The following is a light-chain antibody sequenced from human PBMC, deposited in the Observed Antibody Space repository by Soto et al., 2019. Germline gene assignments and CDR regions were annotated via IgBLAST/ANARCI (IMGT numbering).Light chain of an antibody. Sequence: EVVMTQSPGTLSVSLGESATLSCRASQSVDGYLAWYQQKPGQAPRLLIYGASTRATGIPARFSGSGSETEFTLTISSLQAEDSAVYFCQQYNNWPTWTFGQGTKVDIK. CDR3: QQYNNWPTWT. V-gene: IGKV3-15*01. CDR1: QSVDGY. J-gene: IGKJ1*01. CDR2: GAS.